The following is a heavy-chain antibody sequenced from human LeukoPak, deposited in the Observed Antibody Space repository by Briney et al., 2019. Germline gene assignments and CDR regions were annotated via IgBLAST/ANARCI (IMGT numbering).Heavy chain of an antibody. CDR3: ARDLIHDFWSGYYEY. Sequence: GGSLRLSCAASGFTFSSYAMSWVRQAPGEGLEWVSAISGSGGSTYYADSVKGRFTISRDNSKNTLYLQMNSLRAEDTAVYYCARDLIHDFWSGYYEYWGQGTLVTVSS. V-gene: IGHV3-23*01. CDR1: GFTFSSYA. D-gene: IGHD3-3*01. J-gene: IGHJ4*02. CDR2: ISGSGGST.